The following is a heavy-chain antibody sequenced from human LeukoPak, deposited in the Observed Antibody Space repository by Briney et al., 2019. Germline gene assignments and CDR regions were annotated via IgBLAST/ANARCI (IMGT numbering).Heavy chain of an antibody. CDR2: LSGGST. Sequence: GGSLRLSCAASGFTFSSYAMSWVRQAPGKGLEWVSALSGGSTYYADSVKGRFTISRDNAKNTLYLQMNSLRAEDTAVYYCARDRYCSGGSCYGDYWGQEILVTVSS. CDR1: GFTFSSYA. D-gene: IGHD2-15*01. J-gene: IGHJ4*02. V-gene: IGHV3-23*01. CDR3: ARDRYCSGGSCYGDY.